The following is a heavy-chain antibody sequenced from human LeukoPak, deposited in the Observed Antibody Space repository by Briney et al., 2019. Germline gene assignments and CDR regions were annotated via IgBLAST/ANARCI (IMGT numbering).Heavy chain of an antibody. CDR3: APTAEAYTSWWEV. V-gene: IGHV1-2*02. D-gene: IGHD3-16*01. J-gene: IGHJ4*01. Sequence: ASVKVSCKASGYKFTDDYMHWVRQAPGQGLEFMGWINPDSGFTNYAQKFKGRVTMTRDTSISTAYLEVRSLTSDDTAVYYCAPTAEAYTSWWEVWGQEPWSPSPQ. CDR2: INPDSGFT. CDR1: GYKFTDDY.